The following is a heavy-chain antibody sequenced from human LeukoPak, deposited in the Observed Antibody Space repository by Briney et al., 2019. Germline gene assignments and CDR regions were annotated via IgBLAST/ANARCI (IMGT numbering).Heavy chain of an antibody. D-gene: IGHD6-19*01. CDR2: INHSGST. CDR3: ARRPLLSSGLIDY. Sequence: SQTLSLTCTVSGGSISSGDYYWSWIRQPPGKGLEWIGEINHSGSTNYNPSLKSRVTISVDTSKNQFSLKLSSVTAADTAVYYCARRPLLSSGLIDYWGQGTLVTVSS. CDR1: GGSISSGDYY. V-gene: IGHV4-30-4*01. J-gene: IGHJ4*02.